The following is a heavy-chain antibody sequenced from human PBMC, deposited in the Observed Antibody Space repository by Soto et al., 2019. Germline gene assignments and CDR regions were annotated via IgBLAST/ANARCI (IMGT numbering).Heavy chain of an antibody. D-gene: IGHD6-13*01. CDR1: GFTFSGYA. V-gene: IGHV3-30*18. J-gene: IGHJ6*02. Sequence: QVQLVESGGGVVQPGRSLRLSCAASGFTFSGYAMHWVRQTPGKGLEWVAVFSYDGSNRYYSDSVHGRFTISRDNSKKTLHMQMNSLRGEDTAVYYCAKGARRAVDGTIDSFYYYQNLAVWGQGTTVTVSS. CDR3: AKGARRAVDGTIDSFYYYQNLAV. CDR2: FSYDGSNR.